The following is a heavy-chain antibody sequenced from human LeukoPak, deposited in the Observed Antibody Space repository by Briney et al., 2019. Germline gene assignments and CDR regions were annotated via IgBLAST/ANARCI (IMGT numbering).Heavy chain of an antibody. Sequence: GGSLRLSCAASGFTLSSYALSWVRQAPGKGLEWVSAISGSGGSTYHADSVKGRFTISRDNSKSTLYLQMNSLRVEDTAVYYCGKDRGYCSSTSCSDDDHWGQGTLVTVSS. CDR1: GFTLSSYA. J-gene: IGHJ4*02. CDR3: GKDRGYCSSTSCSDDDH. V-gene: IGHV3-23*01. D-gene: IGHD2-2*01. CDR2: ISGSGGST.